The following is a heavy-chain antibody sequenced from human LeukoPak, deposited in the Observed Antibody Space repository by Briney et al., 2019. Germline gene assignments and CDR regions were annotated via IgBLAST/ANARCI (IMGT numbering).Heavy chain of an antibody. J-gene: IGHJ4*02. CDR3: ARTEGGSYYFNY. Sequence: PSETLSLTCTVSGVSISSYYWSWVRQPPGKGMEWLGYIYYSGSNNYNPSLKSRVTISVDTSKNQFSLKLSSVTAADTAVYYCARTEGGSYYFNYWGQGTLVTVSS. CDR1: GVSISSYY. D-gene: IGHD1-26*01. V-gene: IGHV4-59*01. CDR2: IYYSGSN.